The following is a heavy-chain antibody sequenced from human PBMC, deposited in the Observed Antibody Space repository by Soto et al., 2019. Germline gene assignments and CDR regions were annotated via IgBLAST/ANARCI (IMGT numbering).Heavy chain of an antibody. CDR3: ASDLVGAFASYGLDV. D-gene: IGHD1-26*01. CDR2: IWHDGNNK. Sequence: GGSLRLSCAASGFTFSNYGMHWVRQAPGKGLEWVAIIWHDGNNKYYADSVRGRFIISRDNSKNRLYLQMNSLRAEDTAVYYCASDLVGAFASYGLDVWGQGTSVTVSS. CDR1: GFTFSNYG. V-gene: IGHV3-33*01. J-gene: IGHJ6*02.